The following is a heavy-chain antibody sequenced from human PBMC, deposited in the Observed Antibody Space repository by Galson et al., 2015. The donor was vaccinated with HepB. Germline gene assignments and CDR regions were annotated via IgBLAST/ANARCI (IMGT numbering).Heavy chain of an antibody. CDR2: IDPTDSYT. J-gene: IGHJ4*02. CDR1: GYSFTNFW. CDR3: ARHGPSCGGDCLLDY. D-gene: IGHD2-21*02. Sequence: QSGAEVKKPGESLRISCEGSGYSFTNFWISWVRQMPGKDLEWLGKIDPTDSYTNYNPSFQGHVTMSTDESISTAYLQWSSLKALDTAIYYCARHGPSCGGDCLLDYWGQGTLVTVAS. V-gene: IGHV5-10-1*01.